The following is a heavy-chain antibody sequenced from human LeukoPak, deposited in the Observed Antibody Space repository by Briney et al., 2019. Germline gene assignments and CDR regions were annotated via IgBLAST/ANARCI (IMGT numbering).Heavy chain of an antibody. D-gene: IGHD1-26*01. J-gene: IGHJ3*02. CDR2: IKQDGSEK. Sequence: VESGGGLVQPGGSLRLSCAASGFTFSSYWMSWVRQAPGKGLEWVANIKQDGSEKYYVDSVKGRFTISRDNAKNSLYLQMNSLRAEDTAVYYCARPARVWGHDAFDIWGQGTTVTVSS. CDR1: GFTFSSYW. V-gene: IGHV3-7*01. CDR3: ARPARVWGHDAFDI.